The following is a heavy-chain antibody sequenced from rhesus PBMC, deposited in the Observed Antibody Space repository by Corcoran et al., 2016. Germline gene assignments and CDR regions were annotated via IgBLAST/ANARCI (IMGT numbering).Heavy chain of an antibody. J-gene: IGHJ4*01. D-gene: IGHD3-22*01. CDR1: GFTFSSYG. V-gene: IGHV3S5*01. CDR2: IRNGGGST. Sequence: EVQLVESGGGLVQPGWSLRLSCAASGFTFSSYGMSWVRQAPGKGLEWVSYIRNGGGSTYYADSVKGRFTISRDNTKNTLSLQMNSLRAEDTAVYYCAKSSYYYYFDYWGQGVLVTVSS. CDR3: AKSSYYYYFDY.